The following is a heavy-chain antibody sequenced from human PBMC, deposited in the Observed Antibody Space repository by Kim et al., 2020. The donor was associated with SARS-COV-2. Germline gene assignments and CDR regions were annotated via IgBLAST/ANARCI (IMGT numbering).Heavy chain of an antibody. CDR1: GFIFSSYW. J-gene: IGHJ4*02. CDR3: ARSSGDLDY. V-gene: IGHV3-74*01. CDR2: INPYGNST. D-gene: IGHD2-21*01. Sequence: GGSLRLSCEVSGFIFSSYWMHWVRQDPGKWLVWVSRINPYGNSTTYADSVKGRFTISRDNAKNTVSLHMNNVRSDDSAVYFCARSSGDLDYWGRGTLVTV.